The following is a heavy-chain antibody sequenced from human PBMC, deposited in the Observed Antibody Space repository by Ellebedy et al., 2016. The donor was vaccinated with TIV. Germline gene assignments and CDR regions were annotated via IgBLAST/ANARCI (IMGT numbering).Heavy chain of an antibody. D-gene: IGHD5-12*01. Sequence: SLKISXAASGFTFDDYAMHWVRQAPGKGLEWVSGISWNSGSIGYADSVKGRFTISRDNAKNSLYLQMNSLRAEDTALYYCAKDSKNIVATIREFDYWGQGTLVTVSS. J-gene: IGHJ4*02. V-gene: IGHV3-9*01. CDR1: GFTFDDYA. CDR3: AKDSKNIVATIREFDY. CDR2: ISWNSGSI.